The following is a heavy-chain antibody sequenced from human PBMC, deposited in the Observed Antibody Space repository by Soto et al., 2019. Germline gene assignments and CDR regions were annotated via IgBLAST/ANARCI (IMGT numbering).Heavy chain of an antibody. Sequence: QVQLVQSGAEVKKPGSSVKVSCKASGGTFSSYTISWVRQAPGQGFEWMGRIIPILGIANYAQKFQGRVTITADKSTSTAYMELSSLRSEDTAVYYCARSQLVTNWFEPWGQGTLVTVSS. CDR3: ARSQLVTNWFEP. D-gene: IGHD6-13*01. CDR2: IIPILGIA. J-gene: IGHJ5*02. CDR1: GGTFSSYT. V-gene: IGHV1-69*02.